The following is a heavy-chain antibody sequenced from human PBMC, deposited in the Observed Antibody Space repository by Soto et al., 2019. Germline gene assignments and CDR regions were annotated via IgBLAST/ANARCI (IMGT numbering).Heavy chain of an antibody. CDR3: ARSLTTAAYNGFDP. CDR2: IFSNDEK. Sequence: QVTLKESGPVLVKPTETLTLTCTVSGFSLSNARMGVSWIRQPPGKALEWLAHIFSNDEKSYRTSLKSRLTISKDTSKSQVVLIMTNMDPVDTATYYCARSLTTAAYNGFDPWGQGTLVTVSS. CDR1: GFSLSNARMG. D-gene: IGHD2-2*01. V-gene: IGHV2-26*01. J-gene: IGHJ5*02.